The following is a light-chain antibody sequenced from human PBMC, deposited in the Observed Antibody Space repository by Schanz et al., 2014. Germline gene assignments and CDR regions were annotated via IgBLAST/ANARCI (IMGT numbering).Light chain of an antibody. J-gene: IGLJ3*02. CDR2: GNS. CDR3: SSYTSSSLWV. V-gene: IGLV1-40*01. CDR1: SSNIGAGYD. Sequence: QSVLTQPPSVSGAPGQRVTISCTGSSSNIGAGYDVHWYQQLPGTAPKLLIYGNSNRPSGVPDRFSGSKSGTSASLAITGLQAEDEADYYCSSYTSSSLWVFGGGTQLTVL.